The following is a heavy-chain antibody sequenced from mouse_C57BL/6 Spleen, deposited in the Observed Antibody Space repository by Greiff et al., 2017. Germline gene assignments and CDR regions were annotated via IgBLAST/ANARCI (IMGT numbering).Heavy chain of an antibody. CDR1: GYTFTSYW. CDR2: IHPNSGST. CDR3: ARIHDALYAMDY. D-gene: IGHD2-3*01. V-gene: IGHV1-64*01. Sequence: QVQLQQPGAELVKPGASVKLSCKASGYTFTSYWMHWVKQRPGQGLEWIGMIHPNSGSTNYNEKFKSKATLTVDKSSSTAYMQLSSLTSEDSAVYYCARIHDALYAMDYWGQGTSVTVSS. J-gene: IGHJ4*01.